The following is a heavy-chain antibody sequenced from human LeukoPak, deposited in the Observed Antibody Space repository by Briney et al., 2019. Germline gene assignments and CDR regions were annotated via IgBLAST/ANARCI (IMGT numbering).Heavy chain of an antibody. CDR3: AKPPDWYCSSPSCHFAAPFDY. J-gene: IGHJ4*02. Sequence: GRSLRLSCAASGFTFSNYGIHWVRQAPGRGLEWVAVISYDGNKKYYAESVKGRFTISRDNSKNTLYLQMNNLRAEDTAVYYCAKPPDWYCSSPSCHFAAPFDYWGQGTLVTVSS. CDR2: ISYDGNKK. D-gene: IGHD2-2*01. V-gene: IGHV3-30*18. CDR1: GFTFSNYG.